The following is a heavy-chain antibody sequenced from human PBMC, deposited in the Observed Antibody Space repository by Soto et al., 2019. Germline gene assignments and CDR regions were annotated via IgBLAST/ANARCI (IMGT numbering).Heavy chain of an antibody. CDR1: GGTFSSYS. D-gene: IGHD1-26*01. J-gene: IGHJ4*02. CDR2: IIPIFGTA. Sequence: QVQLVQSGAEVKKPGSSVKVSCKASGGTFSSYSINWVRQAPRQGLEWMGEIIPIFGTANYAQKFQGRVTITADASTSTAYMELSNLRSEDTAVYYCARDGGRHSGGIDYWGQGTLVTVSS. V-gene: IGHV1-69*01. CDR3: ARDGGRHSGGIDY.